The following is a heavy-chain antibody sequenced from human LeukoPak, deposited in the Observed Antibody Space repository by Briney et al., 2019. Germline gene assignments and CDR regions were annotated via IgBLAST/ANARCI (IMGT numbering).Heavy chain of an antibody. V-gene: IGHV6-1*01. CDR2: TYYRSKRYN. J-gene: IGHJ4*02. CDR3: ARSYSSGWNFES. CDR1: VCSDSRNSAD. Sequence: SQTLSLTCAICVCSDSRNSADGNGIRQSPSRGLEWLGRTYYRSKRYNDYALAVKSRISINPDTSKKQFSLQLNSVTPEDTAVYYCARSYSSGWNFESWGQGTLVTVSS. D-gene: IGHD6-19*01.